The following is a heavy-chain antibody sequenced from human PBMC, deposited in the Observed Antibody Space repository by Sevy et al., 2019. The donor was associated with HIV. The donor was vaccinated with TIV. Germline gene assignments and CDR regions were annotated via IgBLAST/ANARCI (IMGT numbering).Heavy chain of an antibody. J-gene: IGHJ4*02. D-gene: IGHD1-1*01. Sequence: GGSLRLSCTTSGFTFGDYPMNWVRQAPGKGLEWVAFLKSKADGGTVDHAASVKGRFTISRDDSKSIAYLQMNDLTTEDTGVYYCTRWKGLQSIFDYWGQGALVTVSS. CDR1: GFTFGDYP. CDR3: TRWKGLQSIFDY. CDR2: LKSKADGGTV. V-gene: IGHV3-49*04.